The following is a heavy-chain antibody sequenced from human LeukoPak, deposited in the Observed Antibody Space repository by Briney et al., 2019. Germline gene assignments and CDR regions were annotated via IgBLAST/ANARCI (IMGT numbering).Heavy chain of an antibody. D-gene: IGHD3-10*02. CDR2: INPNSGGT. J-gene: IGHJ4*02. CDR3: ARSKYGGPDY. CDR1: GYTFTTYN. Sequence: ASVKVSCKASGYTFTTYNINWVRQAPGQGLEWMGWINPNSGGTNYAQKFQGRVTMTRDTSISTAYMELSRLRSDDTAVYYCARSKYGGPDYWGQGTLVTVSS. V-gene: IGHV1-2*02.